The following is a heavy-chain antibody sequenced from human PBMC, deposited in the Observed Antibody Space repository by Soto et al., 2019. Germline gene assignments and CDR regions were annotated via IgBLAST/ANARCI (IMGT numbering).Heavy chain of an antibody. Sequence: EVQLLESGGGLVQPGESLRLSCAVSGFTFSNYAMSWVRQVPGKGLEWVSTISGSGGSTYYADSVKGRFTISRDNSKNTLYLQMNGLRAEDTAVYYWVKQQMRDIRAFAYWGQGTLATVSS. V-gene: IGHV3-23*01. J-gene: IGHJ4*02. CDR2: ISGSGGST. D-gene: IGHD6-13*01. CDR1: GFTFSNYA. CDR3: VKQQMRDIRAFAY.